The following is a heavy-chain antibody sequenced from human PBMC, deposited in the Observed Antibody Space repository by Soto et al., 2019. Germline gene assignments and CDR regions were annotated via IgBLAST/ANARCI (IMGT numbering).Heavy chain of an antibody. Sequence: GGSLRLSCAASGFTFSSYIMNWVRQAPGKGLEWVSSISSSSGYVYYADSVKGRFTISRDNSKSTLYLQMNSLRAEDTALYYCAKGRSYYYYYGVDVWGQGTTVTVSS. CDR1: GFTFSSYI. V-gene: IGHV3-21*04. CDR3: AKGRSYYYYYGVDV. J-gene: IGHJ6*02. CDR2: ISSSSGYV.